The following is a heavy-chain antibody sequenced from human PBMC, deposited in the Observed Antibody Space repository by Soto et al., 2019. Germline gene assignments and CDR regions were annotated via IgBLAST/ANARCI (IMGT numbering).Heavy chain of an antibody. V-gene: IGHV3-30-3*01. CDR1: GFIFRSYA. CDR3: TRQGGTTWYREVFDY. J-gene: IGHJ4*02. Sequence: QEQLVESGGGVVQPGRSLRLSCEASGFIFRSYAMHWVRQAPGKGLEWVAVTSYEGGDKYYADSVKGRFTISRDNSKNTLYLQMTSLRDEDTAVYYCTRQGGTTWYREVFDYWGRGTLLTVSS. CDR2: TSYEGGDK. D-gene: IGHD3-10*01.